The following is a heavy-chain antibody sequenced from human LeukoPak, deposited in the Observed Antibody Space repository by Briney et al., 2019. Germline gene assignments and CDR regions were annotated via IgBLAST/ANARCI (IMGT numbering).Heavy chain of an antibody. CDR2: ISAYNSNT. Sequence: ASVKVSCKASGYTFTSYGISWVRQAPGQGLEWMGWISAYNSNTNYAQKLQGRVTMTTDTSTSTAYMELRSLRSDDTAVYYCARDWSGPFGVVTPFEPTFDYWGQGTLVTVSS. V-gene: IGHV1-18*01. D-gene: IGHD3-3*01. CDR1: GYTFTSYG. CDR3: ARDWSGPFGVVTPFEPTFDY. J-gene: IGHJ4*02.